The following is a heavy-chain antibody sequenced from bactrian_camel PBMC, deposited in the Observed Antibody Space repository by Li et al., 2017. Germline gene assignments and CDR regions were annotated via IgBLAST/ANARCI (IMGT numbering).Heavy chain of an antibody. D-gene: IGHD4*01. CDR3: AAGTRIIVGDYCDGITN. Sequence: DVQLVESGGGLVQPGGSLRLSCATSGFTFTRSAMTWVRQAPGKGLEWVSAINSGGGTTYYADSVKGRFTISQDNAKNIIYLQMNSLTPDDTAMYYCAAGTRIIVGDYCDGITNWGQGTQVTVS. V-gene: IGHV3S40*01. CDR1: GFTFTRSA. CDR2: INSGGGTT. J-gene: IGHJ4*01.